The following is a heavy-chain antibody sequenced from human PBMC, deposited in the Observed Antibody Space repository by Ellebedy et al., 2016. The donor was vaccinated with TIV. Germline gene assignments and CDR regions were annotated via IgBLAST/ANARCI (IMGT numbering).Heavy chain of an antibody. J-gene: IGHJ4*02. CDR1: GFTFSSYW. Sequence: GGSLRLSXAASGFTFSSYWMSWVRQAPGKGLEWVASIKQDGNEKYYVDSVKGRFTISRDNSKNSLYLQMNSLRAEDTAVYYCAKDTNATLDYWGQGTLVTVSS. CDR3: AKDTNATLDY. V-gene: IGHV3-7*03. D-gene: IGHD2-8*01. CDR2: IKQDGNEK.